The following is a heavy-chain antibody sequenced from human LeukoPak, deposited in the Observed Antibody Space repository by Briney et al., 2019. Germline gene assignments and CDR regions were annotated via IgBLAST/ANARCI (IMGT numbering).Heavy chain of an antibody. Sequence: SETLSLTCVVHGGSFSGYYWSWIRQPPGKGLEWIGEINHSGSTNYNPSLKSRVTISVDTSKNQFSLKLSSVTAADTAVYYCARDGITYYFDYWGQGTLVTVSS. CDR3: ARDGITYYFDY. CDR2: INHSGST. J-gene: IGHJ4*02. D-gene: IGHD1-14*01. CDR1: GGSFSGYY. V-gene: IGHV4-34*01.